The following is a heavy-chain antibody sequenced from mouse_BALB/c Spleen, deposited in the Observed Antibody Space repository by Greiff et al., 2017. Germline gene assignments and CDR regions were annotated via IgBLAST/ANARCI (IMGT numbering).Heavy chain of an antibody. J-gene: IGHJ4*01. V-gene: IGHV5-6-5*01. CDR3: ARRIYDGFSYAMDY. Sequence: DVKLVESGGGLVKPGGSLKLSCAASGFTFSSYAMSWVRQTPEKRLEWVASISSGGSTYYPDSVKGRFTISRDNARNILYLQMSSLRSEDTAMYYCARRIYDGFSYAMDYWGQGTSVTVSS. CDR1: GFTFSSYA. CDR2: ISSGGST. D-gene: IGHD2-3*01.